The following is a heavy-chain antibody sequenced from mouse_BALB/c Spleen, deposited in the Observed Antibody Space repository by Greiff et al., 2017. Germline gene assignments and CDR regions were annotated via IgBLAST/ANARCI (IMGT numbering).Heavy chain of an antibody. J-gene: IGHJ4*01. CDR3: TRSGYYRYDDAMDY. V-gene: IGHV1-69*02. D-gene: IGHD2-14*01. CDR1: GYTFTSYW. CDR2: IYPSDSYT. Sequence: VQLQQPGAELVRPGASVKLSCKASGYTFTSYWINWVKQRPGQGLEWIGNIYPSDSYTNYNQKFKDKATLTVDKSSSTAYMQLSSPTSEDSAVYYCTRSGYYRYDDAMDYWGQGTSVTVSS.